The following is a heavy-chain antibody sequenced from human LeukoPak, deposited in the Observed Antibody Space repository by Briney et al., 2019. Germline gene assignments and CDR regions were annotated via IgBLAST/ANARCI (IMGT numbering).Heavy chain of an antibody. CDR2: INPNSGGT. Sequence: ASVKVSCKASGYTFTGYHIHWVRQAPGQGLEWMGWINPNSGGTNYAQKFQGRVTMTRDTSISTAYIELNSLRSDDTAVYYCARGYCTGGSCSGAWFDPWGQGTWSPSPQ. CDR3: ARGYCTGGSCSGAWFDP. D-gene: IGHD2-15*01. CDR1: GYTFTGYH. V-gene: IGHV1-2*02. J-gene: IGHJ5*02.